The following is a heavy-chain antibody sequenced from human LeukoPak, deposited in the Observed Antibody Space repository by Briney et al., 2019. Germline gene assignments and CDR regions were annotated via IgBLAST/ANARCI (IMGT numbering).Heavy chain of an antibody. CDR3: ARSMVRGRIFHNWFDS. D-gene: IGHD3-10*01. CDR1: GGSFSGYY. CDR2: INHSGRT. V-gene: IGHV4-34*01. Sequence: PSETLSLTCAVYGGSFSGYYWSWIRQPPGKGLEWIGEINHSGRTKYNPSLKSRVTISVDTSKNQFSLKMSSVTAADTAVYFCARSMVRGRIFHNWFDSWGQGTLVTVSS. J-gene: IGHJ5*01.